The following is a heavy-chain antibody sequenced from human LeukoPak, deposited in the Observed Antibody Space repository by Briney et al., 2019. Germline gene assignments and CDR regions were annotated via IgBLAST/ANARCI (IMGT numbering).Heavy chain of an antibody. D-gene: IGHD1-26*01. CDR3: AKDNVGATGN. V-gene: IGHV3-30*18. Sequence: GGSLRLSCAASGFTFSSYGMHWVRQAPGKGLEWVAVISYDGSNKYYADSVKGRFTISRDNTKNTLYLQMNSLRAEDTAVYYCAKDNVGATGNWGQGTLVTVSS. CDR2: ISYDGSNK. CDR1: GFTFSSYG. J-gene: IGHJ4*02.